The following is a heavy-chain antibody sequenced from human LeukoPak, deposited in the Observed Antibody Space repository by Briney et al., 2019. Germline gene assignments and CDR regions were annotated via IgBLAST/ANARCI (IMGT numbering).Heavy chain of an antibody. V-gene: IGHV3-23*01. CDR1: GFIFSNYA. CDR3: AKGNWNKLEVFDY. Sequence: GGSLRLSCAASGFIFSNYAMSWVRQAPGKGLEWVSGIRSSGGSTYYADSVKGRFTISRDNSKNTLYLQMNSLRAEDTALYYCAKGNWNKLEVFDYWGQGTLVTVSS. CDR2: IRSSGGST. J-gene: IGHJ4*02. D-gene: IGHD1/OR15-1a*01.